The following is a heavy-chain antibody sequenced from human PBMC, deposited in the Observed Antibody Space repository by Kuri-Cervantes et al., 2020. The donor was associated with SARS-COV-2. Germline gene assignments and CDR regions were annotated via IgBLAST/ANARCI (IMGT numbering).Heavy chain of an antibody. J-gene: IGHJ6*04. CDR2: VNHRGST. CDR3: ARPGGFLDV. CDR1: GESFSGYY. V-gene: IGHV4-34*01. Sequence: SQTLSLTCAFYGESFSGYYWNWIRQSPGKGLQWIGEVNHRGSTNYNPSLKSRVTISVDTSSKQFSLNLSSVTAADTAVYYCARPGGFLDVWGKGTTVTVSS. D-gene: IGHD4-23*01.